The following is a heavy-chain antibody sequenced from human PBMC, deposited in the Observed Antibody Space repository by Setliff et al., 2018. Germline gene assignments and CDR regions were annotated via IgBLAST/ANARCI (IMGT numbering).Heavy chain of an antibody. CDR1: GFTLSNAW. J-gene: IGHJ4*02. CDR2: ITNSGGTI. V-gene: IGHV3-11*04. Sequence: PGGSLRLSCAASGFTLSNAWMIWVRQAPGKGLEWVSYITNSGGTIYYADSVKGRFTISRDNAKNSLFLQMNSLRAEDTALYYCAKFVGYTYGYDYWGRGTLVTVSS. CDR3: AKFVGYTYGYDY. D-gene: IGHD5-18*01.